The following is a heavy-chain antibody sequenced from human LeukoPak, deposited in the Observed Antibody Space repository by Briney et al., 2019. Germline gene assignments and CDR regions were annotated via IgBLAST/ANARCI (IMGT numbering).Heavy chain of an antibody. V-gene: IGHV4-34*01. J-gene: IGHJ4*02. Sequence: SETLSLTCAVYGGSFSGYYWSWIRQPPGKGLEWIGEINHSGSTNYNPSLKSRVTISVDTSKNQFSLKLSSVTAADTAVYYCASGGGVIVRYVYWGRGTLVTVSS. CDR3: ASGGGVIVRYVY. D-gene: IGHD3-16*02. CDR2: INHSGST. CDR1: GGSFSGYY.